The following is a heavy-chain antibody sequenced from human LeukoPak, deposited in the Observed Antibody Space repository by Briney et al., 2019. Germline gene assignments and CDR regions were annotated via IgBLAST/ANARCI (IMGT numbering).Heavy chain of an antibody. CDR1: GGSISSYY. D-gene: IGHD3-22*01. CDR3: ARLNYYDSSGYFGGSRTSYYFDY. J-gene: IGHJ4*02. Sequence: SETLSLTCTVSGGSISSYYWSWIRQPPGKGLEWIGYIYTSGSTNYNPSLKSRVTISVDTSKNQFCLKLSYVTAADTAVYYCARLNYYDSSGYFGGSRTSYYFDYWGQGTLVTVSS. V-gene: IGHV4-4*09. CDR2: IYTSGST.